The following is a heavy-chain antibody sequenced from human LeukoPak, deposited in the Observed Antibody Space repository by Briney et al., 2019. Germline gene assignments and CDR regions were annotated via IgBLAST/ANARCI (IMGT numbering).Heavy chain of an antibody. CDR1: GFTVSSNY. CDR3: ARQKGSSTWSPFDP. J-gene: IGHJ5*02. D-gene: IGHD6-13*01. CDR2: IYPGGST. V-gene: IGHV3-53*01. Sequence: GGSLRLSCAASGFTVSSNYMSWVRQAPGKGLEWVSVIYPGGSTYYADSVKGRFTISRDNSKSTLYLQMNSLRVEDTAVYYCARQKGSSTWSPFDPWGQGTLLTVSS.